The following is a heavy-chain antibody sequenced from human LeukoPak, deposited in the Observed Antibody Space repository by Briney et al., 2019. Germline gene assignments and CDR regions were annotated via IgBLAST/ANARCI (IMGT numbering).Heavy chain of an antibody. Sequence: GGSLRLSCAASAFTFSNYWMSWVPQAPGRGREGVANKKEDGSEINYVDSVKGRFNISRDNAKNSLYLQMNSLRVDDTAVYYCARDRGYSTFDYWGQGTLVTVSS. CDR2: KKEDGSEI. V-gene: IGHV3-7*01. D-gene: IGHD4-23*01. CDR1: AFTFSNYW. J-gene: IGHJ4*02. CDR3: ARDRGYSTFDY.